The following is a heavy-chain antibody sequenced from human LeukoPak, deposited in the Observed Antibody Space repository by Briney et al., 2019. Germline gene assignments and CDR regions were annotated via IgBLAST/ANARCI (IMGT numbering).Heavy chain of an antibody. CDR2: INPNSGGT. CDR1: GYTFTGYY. CDR3: ARGTSAAGNPYYYYYYGMDV. D-gene: IGHD6-13*01. J-gene: IGHJ6*02. Sequence: GASVKVSCKASGYTFTGYYMRWVRQAPGQGLEWMGWINPNSGGTNYAQKFQGRVTMTRDTSISTAYMELSRLRSDDTAVYYCARGTSAAGNPYYYYYYGMDVWGQGTTVTVSS. V-gene: IGHV1-2*02.